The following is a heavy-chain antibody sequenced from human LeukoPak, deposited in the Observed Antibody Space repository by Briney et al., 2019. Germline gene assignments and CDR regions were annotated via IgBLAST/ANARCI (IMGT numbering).Heavy chain of an antibody. CDR1: GGTFGSYA. J-gene: IGHJ4*02. Sequence: VASVKVSCKASGGTFGSYAISWVRQAPGQGLEWMGGIIPIFGTANYAQRFQGRVTITTDESTSTAYMELSSLRSEDTAVYYCARVVLDGYNYHYFDYWGQGTLVTVSS. V-gene: IGHV1-69*05. CDR2: IIPIFGTA. CDR3: ARVVLDGYNYHYFDY. D-gene: IGHD5-24*01.